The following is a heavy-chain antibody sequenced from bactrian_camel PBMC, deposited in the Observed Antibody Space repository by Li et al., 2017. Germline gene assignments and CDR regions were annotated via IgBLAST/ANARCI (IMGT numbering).Heavy chain of an antibody. V-gene: IGHV3S26*01. J-gene: IGHJ6*01. CDR1: GYNYKESC. Sequence: HVQLVESGGGSVQAGGSLTLSCVYSGYNYKESCMGWVRQSPGAKREGVARLPNEGRIASYSDPVGGRFTISRDNTNNTLYLRMVNLKPEDTAMYYCAATMGDYALGVPLSPGGCEESDFGWWGQGTQVTVS. CDR2: LPNEGRIA. CDR3: AATMGDYALGVPLSPGGCEESDFGW. D-gene: IGHD5*01.